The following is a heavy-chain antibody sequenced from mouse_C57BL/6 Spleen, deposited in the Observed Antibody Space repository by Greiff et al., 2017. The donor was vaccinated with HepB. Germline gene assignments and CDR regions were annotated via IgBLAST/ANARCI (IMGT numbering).Heavy chain of an antibody. Sequence: QVQLQQSGAELVRPGASVKLSCKASGYTFTDYYINWVKQRPGQGLEWIARIYPGSGNTYYNEKFKGKATLTAEKSSSTAYMQLSSLTSENSAVYFCARAPNYAFWHRGEGTLVSVSA. CDR1: GYTFTDYY. D-gene: IGHD1-1*02. J-gene: IGHJ3*01. CDR2: IYPGSGNT. V-gene: IGHV1-76*01. CDR3: ARAPNYAFWH.